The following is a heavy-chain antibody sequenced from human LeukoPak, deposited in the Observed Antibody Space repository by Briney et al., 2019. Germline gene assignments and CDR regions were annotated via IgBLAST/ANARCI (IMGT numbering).Heavy chain of an antibody. V-gene: IGHV4-4*02. Sequence: PSGTLSLTCAVSGGSISSSNWWSWVRQPPGKGLEWIGEINHSGSTNYNPSLKSRVTISVDTPKNQFSLKLSSVTAANTAVYYCAIDTYYYDSSGYSYLDYWGQGTPVTVSS. CDR1: GGSISSSNW. CDR3: AIDTYYYDSSGYSYLDY. D-gene: IGHD3-22*01. J-gene: IGHJ4*02. CDR2: INHSGST.